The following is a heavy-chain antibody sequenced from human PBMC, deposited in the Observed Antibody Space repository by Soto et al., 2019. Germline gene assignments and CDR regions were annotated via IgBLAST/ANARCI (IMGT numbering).Heavy chain of an antibody. Sequence: ASVKVSCKASGYTFTTYAMHWVRQAPGQSLEWMGWINVDNGNTKPSQKFQGRVTITRDTSASTAYMELSSLRSEDTAVYYCARDVAALDYWGQGTQVTVSS. CDR1: GYTFTTYA. J-gene: IGHJ4*02. D-gene: IGHD6-13*01. V-gene: IGHV1-3*01. CDR2: INVDNGNT. CDR3: ARDVAALDY.